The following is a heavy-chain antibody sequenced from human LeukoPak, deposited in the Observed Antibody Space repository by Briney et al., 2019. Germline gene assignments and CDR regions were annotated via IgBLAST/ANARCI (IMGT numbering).Heavy chain of an antibody. Sequence: SETLSLTCSVSGGSITSDNYFWGWIRQPPGKGLEWMADIHNGETTYYNPSLKSRLTISVDTSENQLSLKLTSVTPADTAVYYCARENFCSGGSCSAEVFDIWGQGTGVTASS. J-gene: IGHJ3*02. V-gene: IGHV4-39*07. D-gene: IGHD2-15*01. CDR2: IHNGETT. CDR3: ARENFCSGGSCSAEVFDI. CDR1: GGSITSDNYF.